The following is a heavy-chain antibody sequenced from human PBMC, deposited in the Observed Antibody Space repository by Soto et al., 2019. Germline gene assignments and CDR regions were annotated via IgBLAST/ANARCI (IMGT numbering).Heavy chain of an antibody. D-gene: IGHD2-2*01. CDR2: IDPSDSYT. J-gene: IGHJ6*02. V-gene: IGHV5-10-1*01. CDR3: ARPYCGSTTCYYGMDV. Sequence: RKISCKGFGFSFTSYWISWVRQMPGKGLEWMGRIDPSDSYTNYSPSFQGLVTMSADKSISTAYLQWSSLKASDTAMYYCARPYCGSTTCYYGMDVWGQGTTVTVSS. CDR1: GFSFTSYW.